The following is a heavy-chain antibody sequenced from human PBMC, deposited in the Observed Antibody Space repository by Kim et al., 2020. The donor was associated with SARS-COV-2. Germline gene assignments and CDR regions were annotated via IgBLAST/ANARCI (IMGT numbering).Heavy chain of an antibody. Sequence: SETLSLTCSVSSDSISSYYCSWIRQLPGKGLEWLCYIYYSGSTDYNTSLKTRVIISWDTSKNQFFLYLTSVTDADAADYYCWRSGGRGCWQQFDYWGPGILVTVSS. V-gene: IGHV4-59*01. J-gene: IGHJ4*02. CDR1: SDSISSYY. D-gene: IGHD2-15*01. CDR2: IYYSGST. CDR3: WRSGGRGCWQQFDY.